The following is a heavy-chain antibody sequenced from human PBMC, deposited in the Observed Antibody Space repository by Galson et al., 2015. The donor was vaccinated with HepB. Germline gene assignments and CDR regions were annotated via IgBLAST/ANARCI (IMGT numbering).Heavy chain of an antibody. J-gene: IGHJ4*02. CDR1: GFTFSSYA. CDR2: ISGSGGST. Sequence: SLRLSCAASGFTFSSYAMSWVRQAPGKGLEWVSAISGSGGSTYYADSVKGRFTISRDNSKNTLYLQMNSLRAEDTAVYYCAKSESAYYDILTGYYPDYWGQGTLVTVSS. CDR3: AKSESAYYDILTGYYPDY. D-gene: IGHD3-9*01. V-gene: IGHV3-23*01.